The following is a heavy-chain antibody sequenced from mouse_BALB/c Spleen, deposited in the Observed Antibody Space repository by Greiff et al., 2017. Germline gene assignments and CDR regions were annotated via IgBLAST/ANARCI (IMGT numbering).Heavy chain of an antibody. J-gene: IGHJ3*01. CDR3: ARAYYGNSAWFAY. Sequence: VQLKESGPGLVAPSQSLSITCTVSGFSLTGYGVNWVRQPPGKGLEWLGMIWGDGSTDYNSALKSRLSISKDNSKSQVFLKMNSLQTDDTARYYCARAYYGNSAWFAYWGQGTLVTVSA. CDR1: GFSLTGYG. V-gene: IGHV2-6-7*01. CDR2: IWGDGST. D-gene: IGHD2-10*01.